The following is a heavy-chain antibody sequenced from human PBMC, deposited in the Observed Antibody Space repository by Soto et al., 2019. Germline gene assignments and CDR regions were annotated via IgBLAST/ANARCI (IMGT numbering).Heavy chain of an antibody. CDR2: IYSGGST. V-gene: IGHV3-53*01. CDR1: GFTVSGHY. D-gene: IGHD2-2*01. Sequence: GGSLRLSCAASGFTVSGHYVTWVRQAPGRGLEWVSFIYSGGSTYYADSVKGRFTISRDTSKNTVYLQMNSLTAEDTAVYYCERGDCNSSSCYVFSYWGQGTLVNVSS. J-gene: IGHJ4*02. CDR3: ERGDCNSSSCYVFSY.